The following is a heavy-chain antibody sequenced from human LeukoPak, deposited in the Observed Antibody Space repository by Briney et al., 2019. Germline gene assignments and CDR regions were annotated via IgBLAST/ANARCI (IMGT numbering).Heavy chain of an antibody. CDR3: ARSYTLVGANYMDV. Sequence: SETLSLTCTVSGGSISSYYWSWIRQPPGKGLEWIGYIYYSGSTNYNPSLKSRVTISVNTSKNQFSLKLSSVTAADTAVYYCARSYTLVGANYMDVWGKGTTVTVSS. J-gene: IGHJ6*03. CDR1: GGSISSYY. CDR2: IYYSGST. V-gene: IGHV4-59*08. D-gene: IGHD1-26*01.